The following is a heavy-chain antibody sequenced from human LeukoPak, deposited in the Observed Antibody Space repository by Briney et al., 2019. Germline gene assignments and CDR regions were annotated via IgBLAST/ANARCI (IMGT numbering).Heavy chain of an antibody. CDR2: IYTSEST. CDR3: ARRDYYYYYMDV. Sequence: SETLSLTCTVSGGSISSYYWSWIRQPPGKGLEWIGYIYTSESTNYNPSLKSRVTISVDTSKNQFSLKLSSVAAADTAVYYCARRDYYYYYMDVWGKGTTVTVSS. V-gene: IGHV4-4*09. CDR1: GGSISSYY. J-gene: IGHJ6*03.